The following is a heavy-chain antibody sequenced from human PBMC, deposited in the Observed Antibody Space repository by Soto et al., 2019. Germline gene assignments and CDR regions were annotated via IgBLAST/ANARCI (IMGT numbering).Heavy chain of an antibody. J-gene: IGHJ4*02. V-gene: IGHV3-30*18. CDR2: ISYDGSNK. CDR3: AKDTDSVTTMTFDY. D-gene: IGHD2-21*02. CDR1: GFTFSSYG. Sequence: QVQLVESGGGVVQPGRSLRLSCAASGFTFSSYGMHWVRQAPGKGLEWVAVISYDGSNKYYADSVKGRFTISRDNSKKTLYLQMNSLRAEDTAVYYCAKDTDSVTTMTFDYWGQGTLVTVSS.